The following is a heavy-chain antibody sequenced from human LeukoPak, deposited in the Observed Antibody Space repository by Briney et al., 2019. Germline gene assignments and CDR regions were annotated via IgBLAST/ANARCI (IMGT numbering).Heavy chain of an antibody. J-gene: IGHJ6*03. D-gene: IGHD3-10*01. V-gene: IGHV3-15*01. Sequence: GGSLRLSCAASGFTFSNAWMSWVRQAPGKGLEWVGRIKSKTDGGTTDYAAPVKGRFTISRDDSKNTLYLQMNSLKTEDTAVYYCTTASYYYSSGSYLGYYMDVWGKGTTVTVSS. CDR3: TTASYYYSSGSYLGYYMDV. CDR1: GFTFSNAW. CDR2: IKSKTDGGTT.